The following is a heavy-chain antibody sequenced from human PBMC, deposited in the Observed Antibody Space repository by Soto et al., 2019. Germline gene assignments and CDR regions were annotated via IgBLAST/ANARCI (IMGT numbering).Heavy chain of an antibody. CDR2: IYYSGST. J-gene: IGHJ6*02. V-gene: IGHV4-30-4*01. CDR3: ARVDNWSDLPYYYYGLDV. D-gene: IGHD1-1*01. CDR1: GGSISSGDYY. Sequence: QVQLQESGPGLVKPSQTLSLTCTVAGGSISSGDYYWSWIRQPPGKGLEWIGYIYYSGSTYYNPSLKSRVTISVDPSKNHFSLKLSSVTAADTAVYYCARVDNWSDLPYYYYGLDVWGQGTTVTVSS.